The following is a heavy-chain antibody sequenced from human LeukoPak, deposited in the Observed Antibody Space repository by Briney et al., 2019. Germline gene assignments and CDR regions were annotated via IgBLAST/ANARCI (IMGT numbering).Heavy chain of an antibody. CDR1: GFTFSGSA. CDR3: ARDIQLST. D-gene: IGHD5-24*01. Sequence: GGSLRLSCAASGFTFSGSAMSWVRQALGKGLDWVSLISSTGGNSYYADSVKGRFTISRDNSKDTLYLQMDSLRAEDTAIYYCARDIQLSTWGLGTKVTVSS. J-gene: IGHJ3*01. CDR2: ISSTGGNS. V-gene: IGHV3-23*01.